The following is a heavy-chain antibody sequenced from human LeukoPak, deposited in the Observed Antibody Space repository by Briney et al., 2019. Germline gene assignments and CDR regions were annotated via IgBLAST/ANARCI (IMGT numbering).Heavy chain of an antibody. CDR1: GYTFTSYY. J-gene: IGHJ6*02. CDR2: INPSGGST. D-gene: IGHD5-24*01. Sequence: ASVKVSCKASGYTFTSYYMHWVRQAPGQGLEWMGIINPSGGSTSYAQKFQGRVTMTRDTSTSTAYVELSSLRSEDTAVYYCAREREMATITAYYYCYGMDVWGQGTTVTVSS. V-gene: IGHV1-46*01. CDR3: AREREMATITAYYYCYGMDV.